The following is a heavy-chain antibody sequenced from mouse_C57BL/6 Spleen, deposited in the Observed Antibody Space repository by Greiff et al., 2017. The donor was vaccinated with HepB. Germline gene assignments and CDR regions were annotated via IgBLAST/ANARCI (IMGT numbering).Heavy chain of an antibody. CDR3: ARREDYYGSSESMDY. V-gene: IGHV1-81*01. J-gene: IGHJ4*01. CDR1: GYTFTSYG. Sequence: QVQLQQSGAELARPGASVKLSCKASGYTFTSYGISWVKQRTGQGLEWIGEIYPRSGNTYYNEKFKGKATLTADKSSSTAYMELRSLTSEDSAVYFCARREDYYGSSESMDYWGQGTSVTVSS. CDR2: IYPRSGNT. D-gene: IGHD1-1*01.